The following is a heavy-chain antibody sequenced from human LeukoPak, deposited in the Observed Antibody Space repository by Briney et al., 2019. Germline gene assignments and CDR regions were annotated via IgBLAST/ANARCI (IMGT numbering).Heavy chain of an antibody. D-gene: IGHD6-19*01. CDR2: IYYSGST. CDR3: ARHVRREAVVGLIDY. J-gene: IGHJ4*02. Sequence: SETLSLTCTVSGGSISSYYWSWIRQPPGKGLEWIGYIYYSGSTNYNPSLKSRVTISVDTSKNQFSLKLSSVTAADTAVYYCARHVRREAVVGLIDYWGQGTLVTVSS. CDR1: GGSISSYY. V-gene: IGHV4-59*08.